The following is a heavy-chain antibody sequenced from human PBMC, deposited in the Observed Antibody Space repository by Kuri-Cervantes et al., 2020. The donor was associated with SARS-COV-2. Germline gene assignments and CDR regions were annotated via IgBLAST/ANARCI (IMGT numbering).Heavy chain of an antibody. CDR2: IYYSGST. CDR1: GGSISSYY. CDR3: ARLGGDRAFDI. Sequence: GSLRLSCTVSGGSISSYYWSWIRQPPGKGLEWIGYIYYSGSTNYNPSLKSRVTISVDTSKNQFSLKLSSVTAADTAVYYCARLGGDRAFDIWGQGTMVTVSS. J-gene: IGHJ3*02. D-gene: IGHD3-16*01. V-gene: IGHV4-59*12.